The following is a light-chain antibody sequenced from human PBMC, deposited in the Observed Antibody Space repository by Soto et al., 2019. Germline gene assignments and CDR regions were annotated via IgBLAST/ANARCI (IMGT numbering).Light chain of an antibody. V-gene: IGKV1-5*03. CDR3: QHYNSYSEA. Sequence: DIQMTQSPSTLSGSVGDRVTITCRASQTISSWLAWSKQKPGKAPKLLIYKASTLKSGVPSRFSGSGSGTEFTLTITSMQTDDFANYYCQHYNSYSEAFGQGTKVDSK. CDR2: KAS. CDR1: QTISSW. J-gene: IGKJ1*01.